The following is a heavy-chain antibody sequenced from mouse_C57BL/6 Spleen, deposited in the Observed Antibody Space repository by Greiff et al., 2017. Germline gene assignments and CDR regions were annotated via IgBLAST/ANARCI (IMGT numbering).Heavy chain of an antibody. CDR1: GFTFSDYG. CDR3: ARGAVDYDVAMDY. J-gene: IGHJ4*01. D-gene: IGHD2-4*01. Sequence: EVKLVESGGGLVKPGGSLKLSCAASGFTFSDYGMHWVRQAPEKGLEWVAYISSGSSTIYYADTVKGRFTISRDNAKNTLFLQMTSLRSEDTAMYYCARGAVDYDVAMDYWGQGSSVTVSS. V-gene: IGHV5-17*01. CDR2: ISSGSSTI.